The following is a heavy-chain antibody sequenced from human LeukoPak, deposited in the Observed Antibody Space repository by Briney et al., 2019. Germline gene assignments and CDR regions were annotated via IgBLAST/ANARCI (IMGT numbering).Heavy chain of an antibody. D-gene: IGHD6-13*01. CDR1: GGTFSSYA. V-gene: IGHV1-69*04. J-gene: IGHJ5*02. CDR2: IIPILGIA. CDR3: ASGNTGYSSSWTGLGWFDP. Sequence: SVKVSCKAYGGTFSSYAISWVRQAPGQGLEWMGRIIPILGIANYAQKFQGRVTITADKSTSTAYMELSSLRSEDTAVYYCASGNTGYSSSWTGLGWFDPWGQGTLVTVSS.